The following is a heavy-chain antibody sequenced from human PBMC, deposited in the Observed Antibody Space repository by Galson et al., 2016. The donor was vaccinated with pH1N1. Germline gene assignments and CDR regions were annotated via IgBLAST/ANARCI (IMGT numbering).Heavy chain of an antibody. V-gene: IGHV4-59*01. CDR2: IHYSGNT. CDR1: GGSINSSY. D-gene: IGHD3-10*01. J-gene: IGHJ5*02. Sequence: TLSLPCTVSGGSINSSYWGWIRQPPGKGLEWIGYIHYSGNTNYNPSLKSRVTISVDTSKNQFSLKLSSVTAADTAVYYCARGDYYYASGTDEDFGFDPWGQGSLVTVSS. CDR3: ARGDYYYASGTDEDFGFDP.